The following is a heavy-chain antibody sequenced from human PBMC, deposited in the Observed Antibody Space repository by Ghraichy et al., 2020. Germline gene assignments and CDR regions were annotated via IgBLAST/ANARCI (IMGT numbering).Heavy chain of an antibody. J-gene: IGHJ6*03. CDR2: ISYDGSNK. Sequence: GSLRLSCAASGFTFSSYGMHWVRQAPGKGLEWVAVISYDGSNKYYADSVKGRFTISRDNSKNTLYLQMNSLRAEDTAVYYWAGESALDYYYMDVWGKGTTVTVSS. CDR3: AGESALDYYYMDV. V-gene: IGHV3-30*03. CDR1: GFTFSSYG.